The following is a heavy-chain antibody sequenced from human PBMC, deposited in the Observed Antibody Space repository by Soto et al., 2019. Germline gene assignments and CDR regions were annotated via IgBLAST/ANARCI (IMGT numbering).Heavy chain of an antibody. J-gene: IGHJ6*02. Sequence: PSETLSLTCTVSGGSTSSSSYYWGWIRQPPGKGLEWIGSIYYSGSTYYNPSLKSRVTISVDTSKNQFSLKLSSVTAADTAVYYCARLDYDILTGYYVRGVHYGMDVWGQGTTVTFSS. V-gene: IGHV4-39*01. CDR2: IYYSGST. CDR3: ARLDYDILTGYYVRGVHYGMDV. CDR1: GGSTSSSSYY. D-gene: IGHD3-9*01.